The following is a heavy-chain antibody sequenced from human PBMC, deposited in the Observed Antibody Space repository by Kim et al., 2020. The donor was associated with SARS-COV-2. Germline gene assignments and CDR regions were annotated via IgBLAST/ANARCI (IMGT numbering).Heavy chain of an antibody. CDR3: ARWRYGGGAY. Sequence: SETLSLTCTVSGDSISSINYYWGWIRQPPGKGLEWIGSIYYSGNTYYNPSLKSRVTMSVDTSKNQFSLKLSSVTAADTAVYYCARWRYGGGAYWGREPWSPSP. J-gene: IGHJ4*02. CDR1: GDSISSINYY. D-gene: IGHD2-21*01. V-gene: IGHV4-39*01. CDR2: IYYSGNT.